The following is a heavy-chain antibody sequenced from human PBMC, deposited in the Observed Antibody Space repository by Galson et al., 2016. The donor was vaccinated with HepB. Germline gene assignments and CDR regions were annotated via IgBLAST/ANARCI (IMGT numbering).Heavy chain of an antibody. CDR2: ITRSGDAT. V-gene: IGHV3-23*01. CDR3: ARVGGATNDY. J-gene: IGHJ4*02. Sequence: SLRLSCAASGFSFSNSGMSWVRQAPGRGLEWVSGITRSGDATHYADFVKGRFTISRDNAKNSLYLQMNSLRDEDTAVYYCARVGGATNDYWGRGTLVTVSS. D-gene: IGHD1-26*01. CDR1: GFSFSNSG.